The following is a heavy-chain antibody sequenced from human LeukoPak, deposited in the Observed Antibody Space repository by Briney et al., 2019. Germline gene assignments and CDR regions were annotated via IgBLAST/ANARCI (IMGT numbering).Heavy chain of an antibody. CDR2: IYYSGST. V-gene: IGHV4-61*01. CDR1: GGSVSTGSYY. Sequence: SETLSLTCTVSGGSVSTGSYYWSRIRQPPGKGLEWFGYIYYSGSTNYNPSLKSRVPISVDPSKNQCSLNLISVTAADTAVYYCAREPRSGGDKYHFDYWGQGTLVTVSS. J-gene: IGHJ4*02. D-gene: IGHD2-21*02. CDR3: AREPRSGGDKYHFDY.